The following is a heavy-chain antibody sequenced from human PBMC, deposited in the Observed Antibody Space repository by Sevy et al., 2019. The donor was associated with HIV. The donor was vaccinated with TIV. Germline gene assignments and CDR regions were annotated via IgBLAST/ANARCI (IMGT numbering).Heavy chain of an antibody. CDR2: IKQDGSVK. Sequence: WGSLRLSCAASGFSLNSYWMSWVRQAPGKGLEWVANIKQDGSVKYYVHSVKGRFTISRDNARNLLYLQMNSLRAEDTALYYCVRAIAADGSFWGQGTLVTVSS. CDR1: GFSLNSYW. D-gene: IGHD6-13*01. J-gene: IGHJ4*02. V-gene: IGHV3-7*01. CDR3: VRAIAADGSF.